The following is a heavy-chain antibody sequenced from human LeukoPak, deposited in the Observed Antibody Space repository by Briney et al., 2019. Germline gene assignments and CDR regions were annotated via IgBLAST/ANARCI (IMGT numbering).Heavy chain of an antibody. J-gene: IGHJ4*02. Sequence: PSETLSLTCAVSGYSISSGYYWGWIRQPPGKGLEWIGSIYHSGSTYYNPSLKSRVTISVDTSKNQFSLKLSSVTAADTAVYYCARHDDFWSGYRHLDYWGQGTLVTVSS. CDR2: IYHSGST. D-gene: IGHD3-3*01. CDR3: ARHDDFWSGYRHLDY. V-gene: IGHV4-38-2*01. CDR1: GYSISSGYY.